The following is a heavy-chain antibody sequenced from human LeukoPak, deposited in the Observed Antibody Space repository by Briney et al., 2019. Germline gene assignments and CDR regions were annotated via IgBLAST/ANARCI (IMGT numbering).Heavy chain of an antibody. CDR2: IKQDGSEK. D-gene: IGHD3-3*01. CDR1: GFTFSSYW. Sequence: PGGSLRLSCAASGFTFSSYWMSWVRQAPGKGLEWVANIKQDGSEKYYVDSAKGRFTISRDNAKNSLYLQMNSLRAEDTAVYYCARDQGFYDFWSKYYFDYWGQGTLVTVSS. V-gene: IGHV3-7*01. J-gene: IGHJ4*02. CDR3: ARDQGFYDFWSKYYFDY.